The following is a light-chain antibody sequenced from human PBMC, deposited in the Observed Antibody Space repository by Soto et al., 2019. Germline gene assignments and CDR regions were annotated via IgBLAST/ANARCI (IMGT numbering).Light chain of an antibody. CDR1: LTIGDS. Sequence: DIRMTQSPSSLSASVGDRVTITCRASLTIGDSLSWFQQKVGKPPTLLIYGASALQSGVPARFSGSGSGTDFTLTINNMQREDFATYYCQQTYTLPRTLGQGTKVDIK. CDR2: GAS. J-gene: IGKJ1*01. V-gene: IGKV1-39*01. CDR3: QQTYTLPRT.